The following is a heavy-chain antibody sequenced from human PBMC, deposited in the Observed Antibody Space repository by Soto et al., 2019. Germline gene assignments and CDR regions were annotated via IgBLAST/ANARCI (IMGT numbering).Heavy chain of an antibody. Sequence: QVQLVESGGGLVKPGGSLRLSCVVSGFSFSDYYMSWIRQAPGKGLEWISYISNTGSTKYYADSVKGRFTISRDNAKSSLYLQMNSLRGEDTAVYYCARVYYGDYILDYWGQGTLVTVSS. V-gene: IGHV3-11*01. CDR3: ARVYYGDYILDY. D-gene: IGHD4-17*01. J-gene: IGHJ4*02. CDR1: GFSFSDYY. CDR2: ISNTGSTK.